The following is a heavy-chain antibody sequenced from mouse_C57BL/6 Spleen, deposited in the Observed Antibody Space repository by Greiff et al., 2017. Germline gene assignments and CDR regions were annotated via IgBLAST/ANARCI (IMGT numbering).Heavy chain of an antibody. CDR1: GYTFTSYW. CDR3: AKDPD. Sequence: VQLQQPGAELVKPGASVKMSCKASGYTFTSYWITWVKQRPGQGLEWIGDIYPGSGSTNYNEKFKSKATLTVATSSSAAYMQLSSLASEDSAVYYCAKDPDWSQGTTLTVSS. V-gene: IGHV1-55*01. CDR2: IYPGSGST. J-gene: IGHJ2*01.